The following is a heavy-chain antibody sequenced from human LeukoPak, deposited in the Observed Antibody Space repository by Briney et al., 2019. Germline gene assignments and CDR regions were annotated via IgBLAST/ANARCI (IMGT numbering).Heavy chain of an antibody. J-gene: IGHJ4*02. V-gene: IGHV4-38-2*02. D-gene: IGHD6-13*01. Sequence: TSETLSLTCTVSGYSISSGYYWGWIRQPPGKGLEWIGSMYHSGSTYYNPSLKSRVTLSVDTSKNQFSLKLSSLTVADTAVYYWARGGGAAAGSGDFDYWGQGTLVTVPS. CDR1: GYSISSGYY. CDR3: ARGGGAAAGSGDFDY. CDR2: MYHSGST.